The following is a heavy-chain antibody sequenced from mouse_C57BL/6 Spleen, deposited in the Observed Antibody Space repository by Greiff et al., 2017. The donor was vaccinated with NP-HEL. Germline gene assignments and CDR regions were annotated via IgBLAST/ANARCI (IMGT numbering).Heavy chain of an antibody. CDR3: ANEGLRRGFAY. V-gene: IGHV1-69*01. D-gene: IGHD2-4*01. J-gene: IGHJ3*01. CDR1: GYTFTSYW. Sequence: QVQLQQPGAELVMPGASVKLSCKASGYTFTSYWMHWVKQRPGQGLEWIGEIDPSDSYTNYNQKFKGKSTLTVDKSSSTAYMQLSSLTSEDSAVYYCANEGLRRGFAYWGQGTLVTVSA. CDR2: IDPSDSYT.